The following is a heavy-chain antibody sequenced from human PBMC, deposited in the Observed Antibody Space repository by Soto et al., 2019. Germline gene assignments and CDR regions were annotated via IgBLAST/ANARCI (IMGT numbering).Heavy chain of an antibody. V-gene: IGHV3-30-3*01. Sequence: QVQLVESGGGVVQPGRSLRLSCAASGFTFSSYAIHWVRQAPGKGLVWVAVLSYDGNNRYYADSVKGRFTISRDNPKNALFLQMNSLRAEDTAVYYCARDSYCSGGNCYRYYYGMDVWGQGTTVTVSS. J-gene: IGHJ6*02. CDR3: ARDSYCSGGNCYRYYYGMDV. D-gene: IGHD2-15*01. CDR1: GFTFSSYA. CDR2: LSYDGNNR.